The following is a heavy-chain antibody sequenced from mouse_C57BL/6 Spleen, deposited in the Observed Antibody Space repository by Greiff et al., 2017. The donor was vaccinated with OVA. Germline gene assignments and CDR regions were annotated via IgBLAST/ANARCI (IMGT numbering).Heavy chain of an antibody. CDR1: GYTFTSYG. CDR3: ARTTVVATVDY. Sequence: VKLVESGAELARPGASVKLSCKASGYTFTSYGISWVKQRTGQGLEWIGEIYPRSGNTYYNEKFKGKATLTADKSSSTAYMELRSLTSEDSAVYFCARTTVVATVDYWGQGTTLTVSS. J-gene: IGHJ2*01. CDR2: IYPRSGNT. D-gene: IGHD1-1*01. V-gene: IGHV1-81*01.